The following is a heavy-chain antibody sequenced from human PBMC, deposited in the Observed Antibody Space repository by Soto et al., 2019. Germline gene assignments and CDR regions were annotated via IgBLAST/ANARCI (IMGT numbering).Heavy chain of an antibody. CDR2: IYYSGST. D-gene: IGHD1-1*01. CDR3: AREVLASGGFDY. Sequence: PSETLSLTCTVSGGSISSYYWSWILQPPGKGLEWIGYIYYSGSTNYNPSLKSRVTISVDTSKNQFSLKLSSVTAADTAVYYCAREVLASGGFDYWGQGTLVTVSS. J-gene: IGHJ4*02. CDR1: GGSISSYY. V-gene: IGHV4-59*01.